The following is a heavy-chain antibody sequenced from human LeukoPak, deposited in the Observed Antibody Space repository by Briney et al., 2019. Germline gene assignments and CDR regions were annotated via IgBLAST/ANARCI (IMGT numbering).Heavy chain of an antibody. D-gene: IGHD2-2*01. CDR3: AREVDRVFDY. CDR2: TSSNGDNT. V-gene: IGHV3-64*02. CDR1: GFTFSSYS. J-gene: IGHJ4*02. Sequence: GGCLRLSCAASGFTFSSYSMHWLRQAPGKRLAYVSATSSNGDNTYYAGSVKGRFTISRDNSKHTLYLQMGSLRVEDMGVYYCAREVDRVFDYWGQGTWSPSPQ.